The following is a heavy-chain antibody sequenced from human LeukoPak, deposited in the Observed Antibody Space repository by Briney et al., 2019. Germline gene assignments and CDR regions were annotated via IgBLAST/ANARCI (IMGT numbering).Heavy chain of an antibody. Sequence: SETLSLTCSVSGGSISSNYWSWIRQPPGKGLEWIGYISNRGSSNYNPSLESRVTISVDTSKNQFSLKLRSVTAADTAVYYCARVKRVAVAEYYYYYGLDVWGQGTTVTVSS. CDR3: ARVKRVAVAEYYYYYGLDV. V-gene: IGHV4-59*01. CDR1: GGSISSNY. CDR2: ISNRGSS. D-gene: IGHD6-19*01. J-gene: IGHJ6*02.